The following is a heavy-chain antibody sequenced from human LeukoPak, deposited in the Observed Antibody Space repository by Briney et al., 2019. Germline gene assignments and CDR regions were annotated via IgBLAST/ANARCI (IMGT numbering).Heavy chain of an antibody. V-gene: IGHV4-34*01. CDR3: AATYGGNSGLFDY. Sequence: SETLSLTCAVYGGSFSGYYWSWIRQPPGKGLEWIGEINHSGSTNYNPSLKSRVTISVDTSKNQFSLKLSSVTAADTAVYYCAATYGGNSGLFDYWGQGTLVTVSS. CDR2: INHSGST. J-gene: IGHJ4*02. D-gene: IGHD4-17*01. CDR1: GGSFSGYY.